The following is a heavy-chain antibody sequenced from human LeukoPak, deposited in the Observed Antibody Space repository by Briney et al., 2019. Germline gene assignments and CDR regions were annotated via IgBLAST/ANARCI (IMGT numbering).Heavy chain of an antibody. CDR2: IYYSGST. D-gene: IGHD2-21*02. Sequence: SQTLSLTCTVSGGSISSGAHYWSWIRQPPGKGLEWIGYIYYSGSTNYNPSLKSRVTISVDTSKNQFSLKLSSVTAADTAVYYCARHTIDCGGDCYAAWFDPWGQGTLVTVSS. CDR3: ARHTIDCGGDCYAAWFDP. V-gene: IGHV4-61*08. J-gene: IGHJ5*02. CDR1: GGSISSGAHY.